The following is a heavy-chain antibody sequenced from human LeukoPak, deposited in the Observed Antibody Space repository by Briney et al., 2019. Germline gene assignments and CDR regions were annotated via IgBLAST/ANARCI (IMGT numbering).Heavy chain of an antibody. V-gene: IGHV1-3*03. J-gene: IGHJ4*02. D-gene: IGHD4-11*01. CDR2: INAGNGNT. Sequence: ASVKVSCKASGYTFTSYAMHWVRQAPGQRLEWMGWINAGNGNTKYSQEFQGRVTITRDTSASTAYMELSSLRSEDMAVYYCARDGGLMTTVTEYYFDYWGQGTLVTVSS. CDR3: ARDGGLMTTVTEYYFDY. CDR1: GYTFTSYA.